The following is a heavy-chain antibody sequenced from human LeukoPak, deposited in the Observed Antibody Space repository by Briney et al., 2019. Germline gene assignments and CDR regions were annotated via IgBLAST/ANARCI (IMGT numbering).Heavy chain of an antibody. Sequence: SETLSLTFTLAAGSISSYYWSWIRQPPGKGLEWIGYIYYSGSTNYNPPLKSRVPISVDTSKNQFSLKLSSVTAADPAVYYCARAVDQWLAEFDYWGQGTLVTVSS. J-gene: IGHJ4*02. D-gene: IGHD6-19*01. CDR1: AGSISSYY. CDR3: ARAVDQWLAEFDY. V-gene: IGHV4-59*01. CDR2: IYYSGST.